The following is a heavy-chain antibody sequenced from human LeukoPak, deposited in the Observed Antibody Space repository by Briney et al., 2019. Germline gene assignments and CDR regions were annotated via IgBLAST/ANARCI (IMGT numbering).Heavy chain of an antibody. D-gene: IGHD3-9*01. J-gene: IGHJ4*02. CDR1: GFTFSSYG. V-gene: IGHV3-33*01. CDR2: IWYDGSNK. CDR3: ARDFILTGYSDY. Sequence: PGGSLRLSCAASGFTFSSYGMHWVRQAPGKGLEWVAVIWYDGSNKYYADSVKGRFTISRDNSKNTLYLQMNSLRAEDTAVYYCARDFILTGYSDYWGQGTLVTVSS.